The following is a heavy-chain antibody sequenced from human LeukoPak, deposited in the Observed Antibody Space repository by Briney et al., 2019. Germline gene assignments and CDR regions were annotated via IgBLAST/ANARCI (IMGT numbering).Heavy chain of an antibody. J-gene: IGHJ4*02. V-gene: IGHV1-24*01. D-gene: IGHD6-19*01. CDR1: GYTLTELS. CDR3: ATDLSSGWYLGY. CDR2: FDPEEGET. Sequence: ASVKVSCKVSGYTLTELSMHWVRQAPGKGLEWMGGFDPEEGETIYAQKFQGRVTMTEDTSTDTAYMELSSLRSEDTAVYYCATDLSSGWYLGYWGQGTLVTVSS.